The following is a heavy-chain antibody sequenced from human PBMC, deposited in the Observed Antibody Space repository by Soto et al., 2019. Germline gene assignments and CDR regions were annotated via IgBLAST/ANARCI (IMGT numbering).Heavy chain of an antibody. CDR3: ARGIGYCSSINCYSSRRLRFDS. CDR1: GGSFSGYY. Sequence: SETLSLTCAVYGGSFSGYYWTWIRQSPEKGLEWIGEVNHSGTTYYNPSLKTRVTISVHTPKNQFSLKMSSVTAADTAVYYCARGIGYCSSINCYSSRRLRFDSWGQGTLVTVSS. J-gene: IGHJ4*02. CDR2: VNHSGTT. D-gene: IGHD2-2*01. V-gene: IGHV4-34*01.